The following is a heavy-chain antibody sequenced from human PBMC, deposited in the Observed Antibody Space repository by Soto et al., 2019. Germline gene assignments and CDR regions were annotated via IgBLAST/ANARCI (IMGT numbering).Heavy chain of an antibody. J-gene: IGHJ4*02. CDR1: GGSISSYY. CDR3: ARVSLQEVGRLDY. V-gene: IGHV4-59*01. Sequence: SETLSLTCTVSGGSISSYYWSWIRQPPGKGLEWIGYIYYSGSTNYNPSLKSRVTISVDTSKNQFSLKLSSVTAADTAVYYCARVSLQEVGRLDYWGQGNLVTVSS. D-gene: IGHD3-16*01. CDR2: IYYSGST.